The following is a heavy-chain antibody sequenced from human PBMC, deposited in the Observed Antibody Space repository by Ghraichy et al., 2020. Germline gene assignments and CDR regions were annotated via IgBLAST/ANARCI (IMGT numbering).Heavy chain of an antibody. CDR3: AKDSLFLMRRRHSETYSRFES. CDR2: ISGGGANT. Sequence: GGSLRLSCAASGFTFTSYAMNWVRQAPGKGLEWVSLISGGGANTYYADSVKGRFTISRDNSKNTVHLQMNSLRAEDTAVYFCAKDSLFLMRRRHSETYSRFESWGQGTLVTVSS. J-gene: IGHJ4*02. V-gene: IGHV3-23*01. CDR1: GFTFTSYA. D-gene: IGHD1-26*01.